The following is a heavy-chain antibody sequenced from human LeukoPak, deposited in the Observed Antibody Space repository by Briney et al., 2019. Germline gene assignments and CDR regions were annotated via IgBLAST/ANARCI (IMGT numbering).Heavy chain of an antibody. CDR3: ASLEGATWPYFDY. V-gene: IGHV4-59*10. J-gene: IGHJ4*02. CDR1: GGSFSGYY. Sequence: SETLSLTCAVYGGSFSGYYWSWIRQPAGKGLEWIGRIHTSGSTNQNPSLKSRVTMSVDTSKNQISLKLSSVTAADTAVYYCASLEGATWPYFDYWGQGTLVTVSS. CDR2: IHTSGST. D-gene: IGHD1-26*01.